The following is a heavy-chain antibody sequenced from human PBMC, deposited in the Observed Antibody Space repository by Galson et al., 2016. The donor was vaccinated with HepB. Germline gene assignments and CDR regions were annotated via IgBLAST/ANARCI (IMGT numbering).Heavy chain of an antibody. V-gene: IGHV3-33*01. Sequence: SLRLSCAASGFNLSNYGMHWVRQAPGKGLEWVSLIWYDGSISNYGDSVQGRFTISRDNSKNTLSLQMNGLSPEDTATYYCARDRRTRGDDAFDVWGQGTIVTVSS. CDR3: ARDRRTRGDDAFDV. J-gene: IGHJ3*01. D-gene: IGHD1-7*01. CDR1: GFNLSNYG. CDR2: IWYDGSIS.